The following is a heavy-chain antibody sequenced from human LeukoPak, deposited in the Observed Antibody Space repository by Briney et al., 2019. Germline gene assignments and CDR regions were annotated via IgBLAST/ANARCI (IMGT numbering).Heavy chain of an antibody. CDR2: ISSSGSTI. V-gene: IGHV3-48*03. D-gene: IGHD5-18*01. J-gene: IGHJ4*02. CDR1: GFTFSSYG. CDR3: ARDVDTALAPDY. Sequence: PGGSLRLSCAASGFTFSSYGMNWVRQAPGQGLEWVSYISSSGSTIYYADSVKGRFTISRDNAKNSLYLQMNSLRAEDTAVYYCARDVDTALAPDYWGQGTLVTVSS.